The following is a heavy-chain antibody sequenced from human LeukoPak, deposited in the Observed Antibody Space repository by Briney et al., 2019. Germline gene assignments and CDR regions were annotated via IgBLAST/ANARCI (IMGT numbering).Heavy chain of an antibody. CDR1: GVTFSHYY. CDR3: ARESIVVVPTTMDDASDI. CDR2: IKQDGSEQ. J-gene: IGHJ3*02. D-gene: IGHD2-2*01. Sequence: GGSLRLSCAASGVTFSHYYMSWVRQAPGKGLEWVANIKQDGSEQFYLDSVKGRFTISRDNAKNALYLQMHSLRVEDTAVYYCARESIVVVPTTMDDASDIWGQGTMVTVSS. V-gene: IGHV3-7*01.